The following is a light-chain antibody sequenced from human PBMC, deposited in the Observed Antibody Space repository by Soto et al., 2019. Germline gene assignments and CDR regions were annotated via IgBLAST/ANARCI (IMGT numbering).Light chain of an antibody. CDR2: GAS. Sequence: EMVLTQSPGTLSLSPGERATLSSRASQSVSSSYLAWYQQKPGQAPRLLIYGASSRATGIPDRFSGSGSGTDFTLTISRLEPEDFAVYYCQHYGSIFGQGTRLEIK. CDR3: QHYGSI. CDR1: QSVSSSY. V-gene: IGKV3-20*01. J-gene: IGKJ5*01.